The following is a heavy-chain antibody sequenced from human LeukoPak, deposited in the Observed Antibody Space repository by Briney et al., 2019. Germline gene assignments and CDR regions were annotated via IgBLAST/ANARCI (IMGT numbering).Heavy chain of an antibody. V-gene: IGHV5-51*01. CDR3: ARSPRAAGDSDY. D-gene: IGHD6-13*01. Sequence: GESLKISCKVSGYSFTTYWIGWVRQMPGKGLECLGIIYPGDSDTRYSPSFRGQVTISADKSISTAYLQWSSLEASDTAIYYCARSPRAAGDSDYWGQGTLVTVSS. CDR1: GYSFTTYW. J-gene: IGHJ4*02. CDR2: IYPGDSDT.